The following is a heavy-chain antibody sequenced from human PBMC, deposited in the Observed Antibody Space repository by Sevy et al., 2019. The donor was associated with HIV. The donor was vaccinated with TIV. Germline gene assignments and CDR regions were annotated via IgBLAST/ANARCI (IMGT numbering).Heavy chain of an antibody. J-gene: IGHJ6*02. CDR3: AKGTTFGTHSGSQRPPYYYGMDV. CDR1: GFTFSSYG. V-gene: IGHV3-30*02. Sequence: GGSLRLSCAASGFTFSSYGMHWVRQAPGKGLEWVAFIRYDGSNKYYADSVKRRFTISRDNSMNTLYLQMNSLRAEDTAVYYCAKGTTFGTHSGSQRPPYYYGMDVWGQGTTVTVSS. CDR2: IRYDGSNK. D-gene: IGHD1-26*01.